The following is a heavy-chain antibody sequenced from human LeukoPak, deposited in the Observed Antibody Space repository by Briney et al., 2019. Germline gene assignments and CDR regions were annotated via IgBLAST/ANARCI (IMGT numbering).Heavy chain of an antibody. CDR3: ARAMTS. D-gene: IGHD4-11*01. Sequence: PGGSLRLSCAASAFTFTNYWMHWVRQAPGKGLGWVSHISSSGTIIYYADSVKGRFTISRDNAKNSLYLQMNSLRAEDTAVYYCARAMTSWGQGTLVTVSS. CDR2: ISSSGTII. J-gene: IGHJ4*02. CDR1: AFTFTNYW. V-gene: IGHV3-48*03.